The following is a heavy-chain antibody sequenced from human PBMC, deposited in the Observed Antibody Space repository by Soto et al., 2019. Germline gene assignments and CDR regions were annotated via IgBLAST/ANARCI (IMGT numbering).Heavy chain of an antibody. CDR2: IYPGDSDT. CDR3: ASMTRDYDFWSGYYSWTRYYYYGMDV. J-gene: IGHJ6*02. Sequence: PGESLKISCKGSGYSFTSYWIGWVRQMPGKGLEWMGIIYPGDSDTRYSPSFQGQVTISADKSISTAYLQWSSLKASDTAMYYCASMTRDYDFWSGYYSWTRYYYYGMDVWGQGTTVTVSS. V-gene: IGHV5-51*01. D-gene: IGHD3-3*01. CDR1: GYSFTSYW.